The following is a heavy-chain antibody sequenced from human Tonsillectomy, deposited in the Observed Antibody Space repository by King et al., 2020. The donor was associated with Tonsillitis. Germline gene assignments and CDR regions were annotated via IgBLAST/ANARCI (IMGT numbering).Heavy chain of an antibody. CDR1: GGSISSYY. CDR3: ARALPGYSSSWYVVDYFDY. J-gene: IGHJ4*02. V-gene: IGHV4-59*01. Sequence: QLQESGPGLVKPSETLSLTCTVSGGSISSYYWSWIRQPPGKGLEWIGYIYYSGSTNYNPSLKSRVTISVDTSKNQFSLKLNSVTAADTAVYYCARALPGYSSSWYVVDYFDYRGQGTLVTVSS. D-gene: IGHD6-13*01. CDR2: IYYSGST.